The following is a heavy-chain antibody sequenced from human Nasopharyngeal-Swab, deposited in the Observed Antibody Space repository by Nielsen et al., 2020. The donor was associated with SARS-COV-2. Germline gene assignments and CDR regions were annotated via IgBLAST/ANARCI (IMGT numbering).Heavy chain of an antibody. J-gene: IGHJ4*02. CDR1: GFSFGDYA. CDR3: VKDGDSGYDYLGY. Sequence: GGSLRLSCAASGFSFGDYAMHWVRQPPGKGLEWVSGISWNSGYIGHADSVEGRFTISRDNAKNSLYLQMNSLRPEDTALYYCVKDGDSGYDYLGYWGQGTLVPSPQ. D-gene: IGHD5-12*01. V-gene: IGHV3-9*01. CDR2: ISWNSGYI.